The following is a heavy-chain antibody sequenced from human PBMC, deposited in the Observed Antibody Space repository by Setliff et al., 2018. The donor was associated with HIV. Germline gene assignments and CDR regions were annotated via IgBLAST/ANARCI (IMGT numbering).Heavy chain of an antibody. V-gene: IGHV4-34*01. D-gene: IGHD6-25*01. J-gene: IGHJ4*02. Sequence: TLSLTCAVYGGSFSGYYWSWIRQSPGKGLEWIGEINHSGSTNYNPSLKSRVTISVDTSIDQFSLKLNSVTAADTAVYYCAAASSGDPLLDYWGQGTLVTVSS. CDR3: AAASSGDPLLDY. CDR2: INHSGST. CDR1: GGSFSGYY.